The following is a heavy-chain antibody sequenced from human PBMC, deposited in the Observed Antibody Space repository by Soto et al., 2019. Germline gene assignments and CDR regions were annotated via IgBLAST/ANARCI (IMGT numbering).Heavy chain of an antibody. CDR2: ISSSSSYI. Sequence: GGSLRLSCAASGFTFSSYSMNWVRQAPGKGLEWVSSISSSSSYIYYADSVKGRFTISRDNAKNSLYLQMNNLRAEDTAVYYCARDGEQPASVDYWGQGTLVTVSS. J-gene: IGHJ4*02. V-gene: IGHV3-21*01. CDR3: ARDGEQPASVDY. CDR1: GFTFSSYS. D-gene: IGHD3-10*01.